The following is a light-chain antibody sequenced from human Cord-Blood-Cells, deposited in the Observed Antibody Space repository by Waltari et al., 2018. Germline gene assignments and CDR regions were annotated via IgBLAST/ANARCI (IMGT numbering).Light chain of an antibody. CDR3: QRYKSYSKLT. CDR1: QSISSW. J-gene: IGKJ4*01. CDR2: KAS. Sequence: DIQMTQSPSTLSASVRDRVTITCRASQSISSWMSWYQQKPGKAPELLIYKASSLESGVPSRFSGSGSGTEFTLTISSLQPDDFATYDCQRYKSYSKLTFGGGTKVEIK. V-gene: IGKV1-5*03.